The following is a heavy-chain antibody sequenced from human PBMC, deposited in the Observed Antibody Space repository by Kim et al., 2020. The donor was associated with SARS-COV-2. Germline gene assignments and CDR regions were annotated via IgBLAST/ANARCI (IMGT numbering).Heavy chain of an antibody. Sequence: NYAQKFQGRVTMTRDTSISTAYMELSRLRSDDTAVYYCARVSSSSYFDYWGQGTLVTVSS. J-gene: IGHJ4*02. V-gene: IGHV1-2*02. D-gene: IGHD6-6*01. CDR3: ARVSSSSYFDY.